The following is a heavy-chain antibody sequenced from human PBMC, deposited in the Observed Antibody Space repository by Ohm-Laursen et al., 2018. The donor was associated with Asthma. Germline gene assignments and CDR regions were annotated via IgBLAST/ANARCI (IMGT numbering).Heavy chain of an antibody. CDR2: ISAYNGNT. J-gene: IGHJ6*02. V-gene: IGHV1-18*01. CDR1: GYTFTSYG. CDR3: ARGLRVDV. Sequence: GSSVKVSCKASGYTFTSYGISWVRQAPGQGLEWMGWISAYNGNTNYAQKLQGRVTMTRNTSISTAYMELSSLRSEDTAVYYCARGLRVDVWGQGTTVTVSS.